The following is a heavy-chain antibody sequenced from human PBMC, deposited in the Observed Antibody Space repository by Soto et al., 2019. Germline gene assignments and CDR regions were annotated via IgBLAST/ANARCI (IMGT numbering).Heavy chain of an antibody. CDR2: ISSSTI. Sequence: ESGGGLAQPGGSLRLSCAASGFTFSNYSMNWVRQAPGKGLEWVSYISSSTIYYADSVKGRFTISRDNAKNSLYLQMNSLRAEDTAVYYCARETQWLNWFDPWGQGTLVTVSS. V-gene: IGHV3-48*01. CDR1: GFTFSNYS. CDR3: ARETQWLNWFDP. J-gene: IGHJ5*02. D-gene: IGHD6-19*01.